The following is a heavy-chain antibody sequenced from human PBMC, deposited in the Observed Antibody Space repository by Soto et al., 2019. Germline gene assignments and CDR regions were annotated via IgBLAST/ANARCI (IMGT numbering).Heavy chain of an antibody. CDR2: ISSSSSTI. Sequence: EVQLVESGGGLVQPGGSLRRSCASSGFTFSRYNRNWVRQYPGKVLEWVSYISSSSSTIYYADSVKGRFTISRDNAKNSLYLQMNILRAEDTAVYYCARSSHCMVGQLDYWGQGTLVTVSS. V-gene: IGHV3-48*01. CDR1: GFTFSRYN. J-gene: IGHJ4*02. D-gene: IGHD2-15*01. CDR3: ARSSHCMVGQLDY.